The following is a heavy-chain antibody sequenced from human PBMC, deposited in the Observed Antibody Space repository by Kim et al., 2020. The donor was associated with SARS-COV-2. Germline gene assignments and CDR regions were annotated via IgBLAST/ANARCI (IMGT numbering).Heavy chain of an antibody. CDR1: GFTFSSYG. D-gene: IGHD6-19*01. J-gene: IGHJ5*02. CDR2: ISYDGSNK. CDR3: AKDFRRSSGWYGWFDP. Sequence: GGSLRLSCAASGFTFSSYGMHWVRQAPGKGLEWVAVISYDGSNKYYADSVKGRFTISRDNSKNTLYLQMNSLRAEDTAVYYCAKDFRRSSGWYGWFDPWG. V-gene: IGHV3-30*18.